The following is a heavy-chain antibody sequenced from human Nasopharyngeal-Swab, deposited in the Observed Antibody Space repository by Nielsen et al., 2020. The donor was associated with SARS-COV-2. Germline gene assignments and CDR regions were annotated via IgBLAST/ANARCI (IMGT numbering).Heavy chain of an antibody. Sequence: GESLKISCKGSGFTFSSYAMSWVRQAPGKGLEWVSAISGSGGSTYYADSVKGRFTISRDNSKNTLYLQMNSLRAEDTAVYYCAKDPEWELLGWFDPWGQGTLVTVSS. J-gene: IGHJ5*02. CDR2: ISGSGGST. CDR3: AKDPEWELLGWFDP. V-gene: IGHV3-23*01. CDR1: GFTFSSYA. D-gene: IGHD1-26*01.